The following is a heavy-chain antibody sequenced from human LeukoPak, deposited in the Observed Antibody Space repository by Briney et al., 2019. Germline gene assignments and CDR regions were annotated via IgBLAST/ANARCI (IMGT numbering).Heavy chain of an antibody. CDR2: IYTSGST. CDR3: ATSPMWFGELFGSYYMDV. CDR1: GGSISSYY. Sequence: SETLSLTCTVSGGSISSYYWSWIRQPAGKGLEWIGRIYTSGSTNYNPSLKSRVTISVDTSKNQFSLKLSSLTAADTAVYYCATSPMWFGELFGSYYMDVWGKGTTVTISS. J-gene: IGHJ6*03. D-gene: IGHD3-10*01. V-gene: IGHV4-4*07.